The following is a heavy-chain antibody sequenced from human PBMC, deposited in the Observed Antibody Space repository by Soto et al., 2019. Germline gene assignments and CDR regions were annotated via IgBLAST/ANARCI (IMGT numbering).Heavy chain of an antibody. V-gene: IGHV4-30-4*08. D-gene: IGHD3-10*01. J-gene: IGHJ5*02. CDR3: ARDRRFGKNWFDP. Sequence: LSLTCTVSGGSISSYYWSWIRQHPGKGLEWIGYIYYSGSTYYNPSLKSRVTISVDTSKNQFSLKLSSVTAADTAVYYCARDRRFGKNWFDPWGQGTLVTVSS. CDR1: GGSISSYY. CDR2: IYYSGST.